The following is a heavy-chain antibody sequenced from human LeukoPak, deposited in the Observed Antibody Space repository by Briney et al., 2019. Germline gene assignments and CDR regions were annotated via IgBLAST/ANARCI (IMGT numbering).Heavy chain of an antibody. CDR2: LSNTGNI. D-gene: IGHD3-10*02. Sequence: PGGSLRLSCAASGVTFSSYGINWVRQAPGKGLEWLSYLSNTGNIHYAQSVKGRFTISRDNAKSSLYLQMDGLRAEDTAVYYCARRGDSPMIGDHWGQGILVTVAS. V-gene: IGHV3-48*01. CDR1: GVTFSSYG. CDR3: ARRGDSPMIGDH. J-gene: IGHJ4*02.